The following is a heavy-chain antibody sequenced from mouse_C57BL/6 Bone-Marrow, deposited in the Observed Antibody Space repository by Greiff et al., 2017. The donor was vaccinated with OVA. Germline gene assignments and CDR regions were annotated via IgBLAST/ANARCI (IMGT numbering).Heavy chain of an antibody. CDR2: IHHHSCST. CDR1: GYTFTSYW. J-gene: IGHJ4*01. Sequence: QVQLQQPGAELVKPGASVKLSCKASGYTFTSYWMHWVKQRPGQGLEWIGMIHHHSCSTNYNEKFKSKATLTVDKSSSTAYMQLSSLTSEDSAVYYCARGWESYAMDYWGQGTSVTVSS. CDR3: ARGWESYAMDY. V-gene: IGHV1-64*01. D-gene: IGHD3-3*01.